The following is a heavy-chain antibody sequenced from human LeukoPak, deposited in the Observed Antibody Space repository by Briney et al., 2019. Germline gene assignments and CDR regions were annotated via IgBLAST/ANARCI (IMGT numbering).Heavy chain of an antibody. Sequence: GGSLRLSCAASGFTFSSYGMPWVRQAPGKGLEWVAVIWYDGSNQYYADSVKGRFTISRENSKNTLYLQMNSLRAEDTAVYYCAREYGLYSSGYYHYFDYWGQGTLVTVSS. CDR3: AREYGLYSSGYYHYFDY. J-gene: IGHJ4*02. CDR2: IWYDGSNQ. D-gene: IGHD3-22*01. CDR1: GFTFSSYG. V-gene: IGHV3-33*01.